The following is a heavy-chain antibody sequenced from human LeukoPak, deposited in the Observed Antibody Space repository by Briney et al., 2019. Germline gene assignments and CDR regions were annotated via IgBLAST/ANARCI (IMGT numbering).Heavy chain of an antibody. CDR1: GFSLTSSPVG. V-gene: IGHV2-5*02. CDR3: AHRVPRGGSWNEAIFDY. D-gene: IGHD1-1*01. Sequence: SGPTLVEPTQPLTLTCTFSGFSLTSSPVGVGWIRQPPGKALEWLAVIYWDDDKRYSPSLRSRLTITKATSNNHVVLTMSNMDPVDTATYYCAHRVPRGGSWNEAIFDYWGQGLLVTVSS. CDR2: IYWDDDK. J-gene: IGHJ4*02.